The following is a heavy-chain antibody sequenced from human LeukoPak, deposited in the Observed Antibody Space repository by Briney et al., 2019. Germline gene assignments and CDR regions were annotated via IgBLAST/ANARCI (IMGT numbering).Heavy chain of an antibody. V-gene: IGHV1-18*01. Sequence: ASVKVSCKASGYTFTSYGISWVRQAPGQGLEWMGWISAYNGNTNYAQKLQGRVAMTTDTSTSTAYMELRSLRSDDTAVYYCARFLLVVVAATRGPNWFDPWGQGTLVTVSS. J-gene: IGHJ5*02. CDR2: ISAYNGNT. CDR1: GYTFTSYG. CDR3: ARFLLVVVAATRGPNWFDP. D-gene: IGHD2-15*01.